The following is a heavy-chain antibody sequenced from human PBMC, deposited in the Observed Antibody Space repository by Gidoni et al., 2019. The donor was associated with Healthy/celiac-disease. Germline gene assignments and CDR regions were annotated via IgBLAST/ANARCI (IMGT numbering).Heavy chain of an antibody. CDR1: GFTFSSYS. CDR2: ISSSSSYI. CDR3: ARGVIAVAGPGTYYFDY. V-gene: IGHV3-21*01. D-gene: IGHD6-19*01. J-gene: IGHJ4*02. Sequence: EVQLVESGGGLVKPGGSLRLSCAASGFTFSSYSMNWVRQAPGKGLEWVSSISSSSSYIYYADSVKGRFTISRDNAKNSLYLQMNSLRAEDTAVYYCARGVIAVAGPGTYYFDYWGQGTLVTVSS.